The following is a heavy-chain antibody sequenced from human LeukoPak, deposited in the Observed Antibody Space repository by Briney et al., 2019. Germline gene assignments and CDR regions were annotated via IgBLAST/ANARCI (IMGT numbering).Heavy chain of an antibody. CDR1: GYTFTGYY. V-gene: IGHV1-2*02. D-gene: IGHD3-10*01. Sequence: ASVKVSCKASGYTFTGYYMHWVRQAPGQGLEWMGWINPNSGGTNYAQKLQGRVTMTTDTSTSTAYMELRSLRSDDTAVYYCARVPRSMAGELDYWGQGTLVTVSS. J-gene: IGHJ4*02. CDR2: INPNSGGT. CDR3: ARVPRSMAGELDY.